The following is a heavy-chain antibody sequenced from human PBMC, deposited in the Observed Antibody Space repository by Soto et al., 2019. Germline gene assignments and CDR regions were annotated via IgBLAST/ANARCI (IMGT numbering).Heavy chain of an antibody. CDR1: GGFVSSGSYY. Sequence: QVQLQQWGAGLLKPSETLSLTCAVYGGFVSSGSYYWSWIRQPPGKGLEWIGEMSHSGGTHFNPSLKSRVTISVDTSKNQFSLKMSSVTAVDTALYYCARVERGTATTVVDAFDIWGPGTMVTVSP. D-gene: IGHD1-1*01. CDR3: ARVERGTATTVVDAFDI. V-gene: IGHV4-34*01. J-gene: IGHJ3*02. CDR2: MSHSGGT.